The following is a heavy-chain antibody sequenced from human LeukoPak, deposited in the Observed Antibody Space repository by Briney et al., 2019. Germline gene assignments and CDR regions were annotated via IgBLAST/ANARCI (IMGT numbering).Heavy chain of an antibody. V-gene: IGHV1-3*01. Sequence: ASVKVSCKASGYAFTSYAMHWVRQAPGQRLEWMGWINAGNGNTKYSQKFQGRVTITRDTSASTAYMELSSLRSEDTAVYYCASMVGQPYYFDYWGQGTLVTVSS. CDR1: GYAFTSYA. CDR3: ASMVGQPYYFDY. CDR2: INAGNGNT. D-gene: IGHD4/OR15-4a*01. J-gene: IGHJ4*02.